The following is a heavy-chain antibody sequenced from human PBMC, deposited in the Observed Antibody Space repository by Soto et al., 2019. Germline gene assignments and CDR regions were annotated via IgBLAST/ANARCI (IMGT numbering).Heavy chain of an antibody. D-gene: IGHD3-22*01. V-gene: IGHV3-30*18. CDR1: GFTFSSYG. Sequence: GGSLRLSCAASGFTFSSYGMHWVRQAPGKGLEWVAVISYDGSNKYYADSVKGRFTISRDNSKNTLYLQMNSLRAEDTAVYYCAKVARYRGYDAFDIWGQGTMVTVSS. J-gene: IGHJ3*02. CDR3: AKVARYRGYDAFDI. CDR2: ISYDGSNK.